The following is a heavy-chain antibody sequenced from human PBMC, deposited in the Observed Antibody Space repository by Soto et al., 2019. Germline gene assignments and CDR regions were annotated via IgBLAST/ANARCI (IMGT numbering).Heavy chain of an antibody. D-gene: IGHD3-22*01. CDR2: IYWDDDK. CDR1: GFSLSTSGVG. V-gene: IGHV2-5*02. CDR3: AHSLIGYYYDSSGSNWFDP. Sequence: QITLKESGPTMVKPTQTLTLTCTISGFSLSTSGVGVGWIRQPPGKALEWLALIYWDDDKRYSPSLKSRLTITKDTSKNQVVLTMTNMDPVDTATYYCAHSLIGYYYDSSGSNWFDPWGQATLVTVSS. J-gene: IGHJ5*02.